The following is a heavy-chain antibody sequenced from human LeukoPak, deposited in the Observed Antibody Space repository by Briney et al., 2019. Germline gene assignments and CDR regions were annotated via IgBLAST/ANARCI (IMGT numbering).Heavy chain of an antibody. CDR3: ARDSGSYYGTYDY. CDR2: INPNSGGT. J-gene: IGHJ4*02. CDR1: GYTFTGYY. D-gene: IGHD1-26*01. Sequence: ASVKVSCKASGYTFTGYYMHWVRQAPGQGLEWMGWINPNSGGTNYAQKFQGWVTMTRDTSISTAYVELSRLRSDDTAVYYCARDSGSYYGTYDYWGQGTLVTVSS. V-gene: IGHV1-2*04.